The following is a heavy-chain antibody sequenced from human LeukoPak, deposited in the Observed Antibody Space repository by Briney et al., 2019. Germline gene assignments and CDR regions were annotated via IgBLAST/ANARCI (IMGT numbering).Heavy chain of an antibody. V-gene: IGHV3-23*01. Sequence: PGGSLRLSCAASGFTFSSYDMSWVRQAPGKGLEWVSVIGGSDDSTNYADSVKGRFTISRDNSKNMMYLQMTSLRDEDTAVYYCARGHGDSVWDYSEYWGQGTLVTVSS. D-gene: IGHD4-17*01. CDR3: ARGHGDSVWDYSEY. CDR2: IGGSDDST. J-gene: IGHJ4*02. CDR1: GFTFSSYD.